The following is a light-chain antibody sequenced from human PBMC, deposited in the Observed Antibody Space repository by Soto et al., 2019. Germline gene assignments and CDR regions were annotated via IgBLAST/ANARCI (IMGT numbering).Light chain of an antibody. CDR1: TSDIGNYNF. CDR3: CSYADSSNFV. J-gene: IGLJ2*01. V-gene: IGLV2-23*02. CDR2: EVS. Sequence: QSVLTQPASMSGSPGQSITLSCTGTTSDIGNYNFVSWYQQHPGKAPKLMIFEVSRRPSGVSNRFSGSKSGNTASLTISGLQHEYEADYHCCSYADSSNFVFGGGTKLTVL.